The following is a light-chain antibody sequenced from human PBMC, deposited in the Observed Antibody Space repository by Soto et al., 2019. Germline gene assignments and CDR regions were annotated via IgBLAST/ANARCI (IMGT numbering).Light chain of an antibody. CDR3: QQRSNWPRGVT. CDR2: DAS. Sequence: EIVLTQSPATLSLSPGERATLSCRASQSVSSYLAWYQQKPGQAPRLLIYDASNRATGIPARFSGSGSGTAFPLTISSLEPEDFAVYYCQQRSNWPRGVTFGGGTKVEIK. J-gene: IGKJ4*01. CDR1: QSVSSY. V-gene: IGKV3-11*01.